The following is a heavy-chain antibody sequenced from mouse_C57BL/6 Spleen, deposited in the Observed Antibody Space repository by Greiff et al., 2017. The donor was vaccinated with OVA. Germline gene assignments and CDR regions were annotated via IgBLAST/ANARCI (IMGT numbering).Heavy chain of an antibody. CDR3: ARSAYYSNPYAMDY. V-gene: IGHV1-55*01. J-gene: IGHJ4*01. CDR1: GYTFTSYW. D-gene: IGHD2-5*01. CDR2: IYPGSGST. Sequence: VQLQQPGAELVKPGASVKMSCKASGYTFTSYWITWVKQRTGQGLEWIGDIYPGSGSTNYNEKFKSKATLTVDTSSSTAYMQLSSLTSEDSAVYYCARSAYYSNPYAMDYWGQGTSVTVSS.